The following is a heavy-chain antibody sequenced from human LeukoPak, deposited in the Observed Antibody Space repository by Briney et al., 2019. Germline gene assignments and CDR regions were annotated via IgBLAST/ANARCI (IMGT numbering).Heavy chain of an antibody. Sequence: SETLSLTCTVSGGSISSGSYYWRWIRQPAGKGLEWIGRIYTSGSTNYNPSLKSRSTISVETAKNTFSLKLSSVTAADTAVYYCARGASMMYYYDSSGYYLDAFDIWGQGTMVTVSS. CDR3: ARGASMMYYYDSSGYYLDAFDI. D-gene: IGHD3-22*01. J-gene: IGHJ3*02. CDR1: GGSISSGSYY. CDR2: IYTSGST. V-gene: IGHV4-61*02.